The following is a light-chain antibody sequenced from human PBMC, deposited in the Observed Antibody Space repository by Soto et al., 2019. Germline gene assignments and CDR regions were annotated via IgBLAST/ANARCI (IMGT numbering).Light chain of an antibody. CDR2: GAS. CDR3: QQYGSSVT. J-gene: IGKJ1*01. Sequence: EIVLTQSPGSLSLSPGEVATLSCRASQSVSSSFFAWYQQKPGQAPSLLIYGASRRATGAPDRFSGSGSGTDFTLSISRLEPEDFAVYYCQQYGSSVTFGQGTKVEIK. V-gene: IGKV3-20*01. CDR1: QSVSSSF.